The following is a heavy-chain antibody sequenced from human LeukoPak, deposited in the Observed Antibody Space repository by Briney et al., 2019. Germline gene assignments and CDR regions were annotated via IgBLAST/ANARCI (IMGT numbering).Heavy chain of an antibody. D-gene: IGHD3-16*01. Sequence: GGSLRLSCAASGFTLSRYWMYWVRQVPGKGPVWVSHIDSDGSSTFYADSVKGRFAISRDNAKNTLYLQMNSLRPEDTAVYYCAKGILLGIWGQGTMVTVSS. J-gene: IGHJ3*02. CDR2: IDSDGSST. CDR3: AKGILLGI. V-gene: IGHV3-74*01. CDR1: GFTLSRYW.